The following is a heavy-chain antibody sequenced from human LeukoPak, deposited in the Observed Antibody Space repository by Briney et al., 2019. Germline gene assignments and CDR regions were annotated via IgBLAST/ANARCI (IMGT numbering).Heavy chain of an antibody. J-gene: IGHJ4*02. CDR1: GYTLTELS. Sequence: GASVKVSCKVSGYTLTELSMHWVRQAPGKGLEWMGGFDPEDGETIYAQKFQGRVTMTEDTSTDTAYMELSSLRSEDTAVYYCATAFHSLGSSWYSEWGQGTLVTVSS. CDR3: ATAFHSLGSSWYSE. D-gene: IGHD6-13*01. CDR2: FDPEDGET. V-gene: IGHV1-24*01.